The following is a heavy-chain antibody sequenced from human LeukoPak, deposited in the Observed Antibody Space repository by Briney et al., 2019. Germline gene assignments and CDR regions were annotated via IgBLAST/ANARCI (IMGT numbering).Heavy chain of an antibody. D-gene: IGHD6-6*01. CDR1: EVTFSIYA. J-gene: IGHJ4*02. CDR3: AKYTGVAARRGDFFDY. CDR2: ISGSGGST. V-gene: IGHV3-23*01. Sequence: PGGSLRLSCAASEVTFSIYAMSWVRQAPAQGLEWVSAISGSGGSTYYADSVKGRFSISRDNSKNTLYLQMNSLRAEDTAVYYCAKYTGVAARRGDFFDYWCQGTLVTVSS.